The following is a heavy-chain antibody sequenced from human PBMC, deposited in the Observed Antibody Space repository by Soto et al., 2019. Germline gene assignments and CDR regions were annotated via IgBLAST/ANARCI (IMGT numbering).Heavy chain of an antibody. D-gene: IGHD2-2*01. CDR1: GFTLSNYW. CDR3: ARVPYCSSSSCYSYLDS. V-gene: IGHV3-74*01. CDR2: ISSDGSST. Sequence: EVQLVESGGGLVQPGGSLRLTCAASGFTLSNYWMHWARQAPGKGLVWVSRISSDGSSTNYADSVKGRFTISRDNAKKTRHLQMNSLRAEATAVYYCARVPYCSSSSCYSYLDSWGQGTLVTVSS. J-gene: IGHJ4*02.